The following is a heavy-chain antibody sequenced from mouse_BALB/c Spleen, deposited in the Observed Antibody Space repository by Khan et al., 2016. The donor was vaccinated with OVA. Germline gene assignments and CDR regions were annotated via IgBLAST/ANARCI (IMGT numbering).Heavy chain of an antibody. CDR3: ADDVAGTFAY. J-gene: IGHJ3*01. CDR1: GFTFSSYS. CDR2: ISSGGDYT. D-gene: IGHD1-1*01. Sequence: EVELVESGGDLVKPGGSLKLSCAASGFTFSSYSMPWVRQTPDKRLEWVAFISSGGDYTYYPDSVKGRFTISRDNAKNTLYLQMSDLQSEDTAMYYCADDVAGTFAYWGQGTLVTVSA. V-gene: IGHV5-6*01.